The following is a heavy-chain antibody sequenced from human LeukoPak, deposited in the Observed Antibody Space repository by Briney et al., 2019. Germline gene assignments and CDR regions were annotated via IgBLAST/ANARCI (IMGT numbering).Heavy chain of an antibody. Sequence: SETLSLTCTVSGGSISSYYWSWIRQPAGKGLEWLGRIYTSGSTNYNPSLKSRVTMSVDTSKNQFSLKLSSVTAADTAVYYCARARGCSSTSCLNWFDPWGQGTLVTVSS. D-gene: IGHD2-2*01. J-gene: IGHJ5*02. CDR2: IYTSGST. CDR3: ARARGCSSTSCLNWFDP. CDR1: GGSISSYY. V-gene: IGHV4-4*07.